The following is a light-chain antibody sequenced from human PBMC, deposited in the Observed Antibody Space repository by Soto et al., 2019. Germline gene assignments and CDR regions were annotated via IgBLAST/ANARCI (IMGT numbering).Light chain of an antibody. CDR3: SSSTTSNTGV. CDR2: DVS. J-gene: IGLJ2*01. V-gene: IGLV2-14*01. CDR1: SSDIGAYKH. Sequence: QSALTQPASVSGSPGQSITMSCTGTSSDIGAYKHVSWYQQQPGKAPKLMIYDVSDRPSGVSNLFSGSKSGNTASLTISGLQTDDEGAYYCSSSTTSNTGVFGGGTKLTVL.